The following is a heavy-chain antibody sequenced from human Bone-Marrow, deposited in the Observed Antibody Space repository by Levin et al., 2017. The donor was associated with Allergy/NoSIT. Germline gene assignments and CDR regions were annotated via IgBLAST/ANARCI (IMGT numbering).Heavy chain of an antibody. V-gene: IGHV4-39*01. CDR2: ISFSGST. Sequence: SQTLSLTCTVSGGSISSSNYYWGWIRQPPGKGLEWIGTISFSGSTYYNPSLKSRVTISVDTPKNQLSLNLSSVTAADTTLYFCATAAGTPYYFDSWGQGTLVTVSS. D-gene: IGHD6-13*01. J-gene: IGHJ4*02. CDR1: GGSISSSNYY. CDR3: ATAAGTPYYFDS.